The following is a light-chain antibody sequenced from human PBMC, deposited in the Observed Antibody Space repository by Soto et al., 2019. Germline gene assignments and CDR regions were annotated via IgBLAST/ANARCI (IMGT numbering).Light chain of an antibody. CDR1: QTISSW. J-gene: IGKJ1*01. Sequence: IQMAQSPSTLSGSLGDRLTITCRASQTISSWLAWYQQKPGKAPKLLIYKASTLKSGVPSRFSGSGSGTECTLTISSLQPDDFETYCCQHYNSYSEAFGQGTKVDIK. CDR2: KAS. CDR3: QHYNSYSEA. V-gene: IGKV1-5*03.